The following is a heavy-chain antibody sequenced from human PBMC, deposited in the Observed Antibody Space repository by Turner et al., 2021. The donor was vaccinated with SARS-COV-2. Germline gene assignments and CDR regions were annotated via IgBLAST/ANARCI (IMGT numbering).Heavy chain of an antibody. CDR1: GFTFSSYS. J-gene: IGHJ4*02. Sequence: EVQLVESGGGLVKPGGSLRLSCAASGFTFSSYSMNWVRQAPGKGLEWVSFISSSSSYIYYADSVKCRFTISRDNAKNSLYLQMNSLRAEDTAVYYCARELAGRFGGATEIDYWGQGTLVTVSS. D-gene: IGHD1-26*01. CDR2: ISSSSSYI. V-gene: IGHV3-21*01. CDR3: ARELAGRFGGATEIDY.